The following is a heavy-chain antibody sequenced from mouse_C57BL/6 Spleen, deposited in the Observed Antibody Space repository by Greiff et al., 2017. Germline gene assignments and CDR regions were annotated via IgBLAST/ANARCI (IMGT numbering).Heavy chain of an antibody. D-gene: IGHD2-4*01. CDR2: IHPSSGST. J-gene: IGHJ1*03. CDR3: ARGDDSYFDV. CDR1: GYTFTSYW. V-gene: IGHV1-64*01. Sequence: VQLQQPGAELVKPGASVKLSCKASGYTFTSYWMHWVKQRPGQGLEWIGMIHPSSGSTNYNEKFKSKATLTVDKSSSTAYMQLSSLTSEDSAVYYCARGDDSYFDVWGTGTTVTVSS.